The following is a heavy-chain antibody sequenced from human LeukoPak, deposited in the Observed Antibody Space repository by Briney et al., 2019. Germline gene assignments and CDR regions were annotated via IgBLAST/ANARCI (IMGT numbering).Heavy chain of an antibody. CDR1: GGSFSGYY. V-gene: IGHV4-34*01. D-gene: IGHD3-22*01. CDR3: ARGNYYDGSGYYYRAFDI. Sequence: SETLSLTCAVYGGSFSGYYCSWIRQPPGKGLESIGEINHSGSTNYNPSLKSRVTISVDTSKNQSSLKLSSATAADTAVYYCARGNYYDGSGYYYRAFDIWGQGTMVTVSS. J-gene: IGHJ3*02. CDR2: INHSGST.